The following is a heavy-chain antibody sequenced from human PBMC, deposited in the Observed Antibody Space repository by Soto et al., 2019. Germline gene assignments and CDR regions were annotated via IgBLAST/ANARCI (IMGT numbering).Heavy chain of an antibody. D-gene: IGHD2-8*02. CDR1: GFTFNNYD. CDR3: VRGVLGPGDYYYGMDV. J-gene: IGHJ6*02. Sequence: LRLSCTASGFTFNNYDMHWVRQATGKGLEWLSGIGAASDTYYPGAVNGRFTISRDNARNSLYLQMNSLSAADTAVYYCVRGVLGPGDYYYGMDVWGQGTTVTVSS. CDR2: IGAASDT. V-gene: IGHV3-13*01.